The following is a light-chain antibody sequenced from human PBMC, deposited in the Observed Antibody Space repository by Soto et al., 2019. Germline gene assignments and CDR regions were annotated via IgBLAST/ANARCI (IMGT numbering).Light chain of an antibody. V-gene: IGLV2-14*03. J-gene: IGLJ3*02. CDR3: NSYTSSSTV. CDR1: SSDVGGYNY. CDR2: DVS. Sequence: QSALTQPASVSGSPGQSITISCTGTSSDVGGYNYVSWYQHHPGKAPKLMIYDVSNRPSGVSDRFSGSKSGNTASLTISGLQAEDEADYYCNSYTSSSTVFGGGTQLTVL.